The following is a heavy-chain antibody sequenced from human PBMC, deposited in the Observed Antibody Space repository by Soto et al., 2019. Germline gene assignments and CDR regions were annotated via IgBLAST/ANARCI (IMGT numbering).Heavy chain of an antibody. D-gene: IGHD3-22*01. V-gene: IGHV3-23*01. CDR2: ISGSGGST. CDR1: GFTVSSNY. CDR3: SRDHPYYYDSSGYSYYFDY. Sequence: PGGSLRLSCAASGFTVSSNYMSWVRQAPGKGLEWVSAISGSGGSTYYADSVKGRFTISRDNSKNTLYLQMNSLRAEDTAVYFCSRDHPYYYDSSGYSYYFDYWGQGTLVTVSS. J-gene: IGHJ4*02.